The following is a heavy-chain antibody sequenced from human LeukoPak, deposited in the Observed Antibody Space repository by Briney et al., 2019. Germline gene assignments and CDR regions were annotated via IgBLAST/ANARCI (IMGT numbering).Heavy chain of an antibody. V-gene: IGHV3-23*01. CDR3: AKAKGMIVVVIDY. J-gene: IGHJ4*02. Sequence: GRSLRLSCAASGFTFSSYAMSWVRQAPGKGLEWVSAISGSGGSTYYADSVKGRFTISRDNSKNTLYLQMNSLRAEDTAVYYCAKAKGMIVVVIDYWGQGTLVTVSS. CDR1: GFTFSSYA. D-gene: IGHD3-22*01. CDR2: ISGSGGST.